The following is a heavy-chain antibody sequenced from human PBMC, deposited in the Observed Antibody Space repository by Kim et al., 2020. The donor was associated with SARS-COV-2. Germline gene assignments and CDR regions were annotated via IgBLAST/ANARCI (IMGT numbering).Heavy chain of an antibody. J-gene: IGHJ4*02. CDR2: ISYDGSNK. Sequence: GGSLRLSCAASGFTFSSYGMHWVRQAPGKGLEWVAVISYDGSNKYYADSVKGRFTISRDNSKNTLYLQMNSLRAEDTAVYYCASLSFSSSPFAYWGQGTLVTVAS. CDR3: ASLSFSSSPFAY. D-gene: IGHD6-13*01. V-gene: IGHV3-30*03. CDR1: GFTFSSYG.